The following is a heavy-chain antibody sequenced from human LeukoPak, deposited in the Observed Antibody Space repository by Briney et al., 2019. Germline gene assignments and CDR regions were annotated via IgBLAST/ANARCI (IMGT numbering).Heavy chain of an antibody. CDR1: GFPYQHYY. CDR3: ARAMEGYDIVAGYKYYLDY. V-gene: IGHV3-11*04. Sequence: GGPLSLLCAACGFPYQHYYMRWLRQAPGKGVEGVSYISSSGCNIYFALSVKGRFHLPRDNAKNSMYLQVHSLSTGDTAVFYCARAMEGYDIVAGYKYYLDYWGQGTPVTVSS. CDR2: ISSSGCNI. J-gene: IGHJ4*02. D-gene: IGHD3-9*01.